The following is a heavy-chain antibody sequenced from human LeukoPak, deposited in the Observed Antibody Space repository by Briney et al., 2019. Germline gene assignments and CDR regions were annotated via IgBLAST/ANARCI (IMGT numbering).Heavy chain of an antibody. Sequence: PSETLSLTCAVYGGSFSGYYWSWIRQPPGKGLEWIGEINHSGSTNYNPSLKSRVTISVDTSKNQFSLKLSSVTAADTAVYYCATWIIANGRDYWGQGTLVTVSS. CDR2: INHSGST. V-gene: IGHV4-34*01. CDR3: ATWIIANGRDY. J-gene: IGHJ4*02. D-gene: IGHD2-8*01. CDR1: GGSFSGYY.